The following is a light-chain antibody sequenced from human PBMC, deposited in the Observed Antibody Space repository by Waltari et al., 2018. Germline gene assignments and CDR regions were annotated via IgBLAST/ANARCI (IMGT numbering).Light chain of an antibody. J-gene: IGLJ1*01. CDR3: CSYAGSTPYV. CDR1: SRDVGCYNP. V-gene: IGLV2-23*01. Sequence: QSALTQPASVSGSPGQSITISCTGTSRDVGCYNPFSWYQQHPGQATKPMIYEGSKRPSGVSNRFSGSRSGNTASLTISGLQAEDEADYYCCSYAGSTPYVFGTGTKVTVL. CDR2: EGS.